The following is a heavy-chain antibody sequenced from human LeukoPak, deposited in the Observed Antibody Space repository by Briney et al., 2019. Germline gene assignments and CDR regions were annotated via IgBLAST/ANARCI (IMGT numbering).Heavy chain of an antibody. D-gene: IGHD3-22*01. Sequence: PGGSLRLSCAASGFTFSSYSMNWVRQAPGKGLEWVSSISSSSSYLYYADSVKGRFTISRDNAKNSLYLQMNNLRAEDTAVYYCARDGIYYYDSSGYYRDAFDIWGQGTMVTVSS. CDR1: GFTFSSYS. CDR2: ISSSSSYL. V-gene: IGHV3-21*01. J-gene: IGHJ3*02. CDR3: ARDGIYYYDSSGYYRDAFDI.